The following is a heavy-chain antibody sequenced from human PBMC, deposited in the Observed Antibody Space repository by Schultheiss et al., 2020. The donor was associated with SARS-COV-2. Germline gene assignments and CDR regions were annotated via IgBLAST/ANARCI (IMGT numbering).Heavy chain of an antibody. CDR3: TTEGDYVYFDL. V-gene: IGHV3-15*01. CDR1: GFILSNYV. CDR2: IKSKTDGGTT. J-gene: IGHJ2*01. D-gene: IGHD4-17*01. Sequence: GGSLRLSCAASGFILSNYVMSWVCQAPGKGLEWVGRIKSKTDGGTTDYAAPVKGRFTISRDDSKNTLYLQMNSLKTEDTAVYYCTTEGDYVYFDLWGRGTLVTVSS.